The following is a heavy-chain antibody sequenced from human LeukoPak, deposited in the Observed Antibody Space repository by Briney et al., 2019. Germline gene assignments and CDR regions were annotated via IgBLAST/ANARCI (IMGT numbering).Heavy chain of an antibody. CDR2: INPNSGGT. CDR3: ARGGTPYSSGWYYFDY. Sequence: ASVKVSCKASGYTFTGYYMHWVRQAPGQGLEWMGWINPNSGGTNYAQKFQGWVTMTRDTSICTAYMELSRLRSDDTAVYYCARGGTPYSSGWYYFDYWGQGTLVTVSS. CDR1: GYTFTGYY. V-gene: IGHV1-2*04. J-gene: IGHJ4*02. D-gene: IGHD6-19*01.